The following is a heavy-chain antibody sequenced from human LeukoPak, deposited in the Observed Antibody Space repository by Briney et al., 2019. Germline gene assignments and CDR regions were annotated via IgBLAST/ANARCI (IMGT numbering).Heavy chain of an antibody. D-gene: IGHD3-10*01. V-gene: IGHV1-18*01. CDR2: ISAYNGNT. J-gene: IGHJ4*02. CDR3: ARETGSGSYYKGGLFDY. CDR1: GYTFTSYG. Sequence: VASVKVSCKASGYTFTSYGISWVRQAPGQGLEWMGWISAYNGNTNYAQKLQGRVTMTTDTSTSTAYMELRSLRSDDTAVYYCARETGSGSYYKGGLFDYWGQGTLVTVSS.